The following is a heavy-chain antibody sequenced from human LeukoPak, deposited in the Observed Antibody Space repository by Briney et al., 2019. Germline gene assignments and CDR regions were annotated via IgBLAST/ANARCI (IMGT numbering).Heavy chain of an antibody. V-gene: IGHV1-18*01. J-gene: IGHJ4*02. Sequence: GASVKVSCQASGYTFTNYGISWVRQAPGQGLEWMGWINVYNGNTNYAQKLQGRVTMTTDTSTSTTYMELRNLRPDDTAMYYCARDVSLRHGAPMGYWGQGTLVTVSS. D-gene: IGHD4-17*01. CDR3: ARDVSLRHGAPMGY. CDR1: GYTFTNYG. CDR2: INVYNGNT.